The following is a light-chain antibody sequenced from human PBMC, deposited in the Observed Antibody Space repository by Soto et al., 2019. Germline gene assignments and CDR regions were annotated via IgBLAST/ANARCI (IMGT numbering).Light chain of an antibody. CDR2: EGS. CDR3: CSYVGISNVV. V-gene: IGLV2-23*01. J-gene: IGLJ2*01. Sequence: QSALTQTASVSGSPGQSITISCTGTSSDVGSYNLVSWYQQHPGKAPKLMIYEGSKRTSGVSNRFSGSKSGNTASLTISGLQAEDEADYYCCSYVGISNVVFGGGTKVTVL. CDR1: SSDVGSYNL.